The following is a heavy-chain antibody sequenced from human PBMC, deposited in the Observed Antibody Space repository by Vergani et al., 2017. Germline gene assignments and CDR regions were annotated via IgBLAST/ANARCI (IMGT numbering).Heavy chain of an antibody. V-gene: IGHV1-18*01. J-gene: IGHJ3*02. D-gene: IGHD3-22*01. Sequence: QVQLVQSGAEVKKPGASVKVSCKASGYTFTSYGISWVRQAPGQGLEWMGWISAYNGNTNYAQKLQGRVTMTTDTSTSTAYMELRSLRADDTAVYYCARDQHYYDSCGPGAFDIWGQGTMVTVSS. CDR2: ISAYNGNT. CDR1: GYTFTSYG. CDR3: ARDQHYYDSCGPGAFDI.